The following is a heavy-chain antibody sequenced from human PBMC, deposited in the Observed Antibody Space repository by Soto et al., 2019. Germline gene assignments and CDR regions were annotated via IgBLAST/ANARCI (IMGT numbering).Heavy chain of an antibody. CDR3: ARGPMTTVSRGGYNWFDP. D-gene: IGHD4-4*01. CDR2: IIPILGIA. CDR1: GGTFSSYT. J-gene: IGHJ5*02. Sequence: SVKVSCKASGGTFSSYTISWVRQAPGQGLEWMGRIIPILGIANYAQKFQGRVTITADKSTSTAYMELSSLRSEDTAMYYCARGPMTTVSRGGYNWFDPWGQGTLVTVSS. V-gene: IGHV1-69*02.